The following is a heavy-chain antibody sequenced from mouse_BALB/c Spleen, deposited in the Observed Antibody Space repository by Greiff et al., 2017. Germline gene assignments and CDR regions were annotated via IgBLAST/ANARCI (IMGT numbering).Heavy chain of an antibody. CDR2: INPGSGGT. Sequence: QVQLQQSGAELVRPGTSVKVSCKASGYAFTNYLIEWVKQRPGQGLEWIGVINPGSGGTNYNEKFKGKATLTADKSSSTAYMQLSSLTSDDSAVYFCARHYDYAMDYWGQGTSVTVSS. V-gene: IGHV1-54*03. J-gene: IGHJ4*01. D-gene: IGHD2-4*01. CDR1: GYAFTNYL. CDR3: ARHYDYAMDY.